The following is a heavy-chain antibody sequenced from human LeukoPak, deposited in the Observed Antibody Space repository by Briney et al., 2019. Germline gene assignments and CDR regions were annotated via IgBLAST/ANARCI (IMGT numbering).Heavy chain of an antibody. CDR1: EEPSRGSY. CDR3: ARGQVFYGVDV. J-gene: IGHJ6*02. Sequence: PSETLSLTCAVNEEPSRGSYWTWIRQSPGTGLEWIGEINYRGGTDYHPSLRSRVTISFVTSKTQFSLRLSFVTAADTAVYYCARGQVFYGVDVWGQGTTVTVSS. V-gene: IGHV4-34*01. CDR2: INYRGGT.